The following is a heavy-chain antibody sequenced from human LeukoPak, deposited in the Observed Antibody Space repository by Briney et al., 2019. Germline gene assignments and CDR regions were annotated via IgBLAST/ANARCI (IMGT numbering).Heavy chain of an antibody. CDR2: INSDGSNT. Sequence: GGSLRLSCAASGFTFSGYWMHWVRQAPGKGLVWVSRINSDGSNTTYADSVKGRFTISRDNAKNTLYLQMNSLRAEDTAVYYCARDGDDYNYFDWWGQGALVTVSS. CDR1: GFTFSGYW. CDR3: ARDGDDYNYFDW. V-gene: IGHV3-74*01. D-gene: IGHD5-24*01. J-gene: IGHJ4*02.